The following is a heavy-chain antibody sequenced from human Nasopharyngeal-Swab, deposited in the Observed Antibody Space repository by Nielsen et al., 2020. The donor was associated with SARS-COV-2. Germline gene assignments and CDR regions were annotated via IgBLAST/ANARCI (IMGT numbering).Heavy chain of an antibody. CDR1: GPTFSTTW. D-gene: IGHD3-10*01. Sequence: GGSLRLSCTAYGPTFSTTWMSWVRQAPGKGPEWVAVIWSDGSSEHYAGSVKGRFTISRDNSKNTLYLQMNSLRAEDTAVFYCARDVGSGFDPWGQGTLVTVSS. J-gene: IGHJ5*02. V-gene: IGHV3-33*08. CDR2: IWSDGSSE. CDR3: ARDVGSGFDP.